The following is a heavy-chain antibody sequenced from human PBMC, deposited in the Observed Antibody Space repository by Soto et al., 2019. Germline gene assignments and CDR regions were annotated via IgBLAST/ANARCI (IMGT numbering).Heavy chain of an antibody. CDR1: GGTFNNYP. J-gene: IGHJ6*02. D-gene: IGHD5-12*01. Sequence: QVQLVQSGAEVKKPGSSVKVSCKASGGTFNNYPITWVRQAPGQGLEWMGGSIPIFGTANYAQKFQGRVTIIVDESTSTAYMELSSQKSEDTAVYYCARGRGYSGDDHYYYFDMDVWGHGTTVNVAS. V-gene: IGHV1-69*01. CDR3: ARGRGYSGDDHYYYFDMDV. CDR2: SIPIFGTA.